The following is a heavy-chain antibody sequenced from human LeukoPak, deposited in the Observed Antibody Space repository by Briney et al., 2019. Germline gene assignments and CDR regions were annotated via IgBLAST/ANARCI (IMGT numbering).Heavy chain of an antibody. V-gene: IGHV3-23*01. J-gene: IGHJ1*01. CDR1: GFTFSSYA. Sequence: PGGSLRLSCAASGFTFSSYAMSWVRQAPGKGLEWVSAISGSGGSTYYADSVKGRFTISRDNSKNALYLQMNSLRAEDTAVYYCATEGDLTVTTAEYFQHWGQGTLVTVSS. D-gene: IGHD4-17*01. CDR2: ISGSGGST. CDR3: ATEGDLTVTTAEYFQH.